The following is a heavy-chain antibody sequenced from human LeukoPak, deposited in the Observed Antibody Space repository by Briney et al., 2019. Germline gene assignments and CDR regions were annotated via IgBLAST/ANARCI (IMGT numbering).Heavy chain of an antibody. V-gene: IGHV4-59*01. Sequence: PSETLSLTCTVSGGSISSYYWSWIRQPPGKGLEWIGYIYYSGSTNYNPSLKSRATISVDTSKNQFSLKLSSVTAADTAVYYCAGYSSSWYYFDYWGQGTLVTVSS. CDR2: IYYSGST. CDR1: GGSISSYY. D-gene: IGHD6-13*01. CDR3: AGYSSSWYYFDY. J-gene: IGHJ4*02.